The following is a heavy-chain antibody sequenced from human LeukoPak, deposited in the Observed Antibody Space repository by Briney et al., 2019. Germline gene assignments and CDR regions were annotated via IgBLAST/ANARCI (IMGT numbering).Heavy chain of an antibody. CDR2: INPNSGGT. CDR3: ARGGSYGQDWFDP. Sequence: GASVKVSCKASGYTFADYYIHWVRQAPGQGLEWMGWINPNSGGTNCAQKFQGRVTMTRDTSISTAYMELSRLRSDDTAVYYCARGGSYGQDWFDPWGQGTLVTVSS. CDR1: GYTFADYY. V-gene: IGHV1-2*02. D-gene: IGHD1-26*01. J-gene: IGHJ5*02.